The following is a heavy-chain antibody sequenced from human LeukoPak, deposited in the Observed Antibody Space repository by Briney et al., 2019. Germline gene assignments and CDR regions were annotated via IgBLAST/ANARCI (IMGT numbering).Heavy chain of an antibody. CDR1: GYTLTSYG. CDR3: ARDSPDYGDYHTFDY. D-gene: IGHD4-17*01. Sequence: GPVKVSCKASGYTLTSYGISWVRQAPGQGLEWMGWISAYNGNTNYAQKLQGRVTMTTDTSTSTAYMELRSLRSDDTAVYYCARDSPDYGDYHTFDYWGQGTLVTVSS. CDR2: ISAYNGNT. J-gene: IGHJ4*02. V-gene: IGHV1-18*01.